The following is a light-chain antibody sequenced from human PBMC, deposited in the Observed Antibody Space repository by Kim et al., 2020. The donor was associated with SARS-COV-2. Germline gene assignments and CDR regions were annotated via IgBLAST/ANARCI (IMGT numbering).Light chain of an antibody. V-gene: IGLV1-44*01. J-gene: IGLJ3*02. CDR1: SSNIGSNT. Sequence: ELTQPPSASGTPGQRVTISCSGSSSNIGSNTVNWYQQLPGTAPKLLIYSNHQWPSGVPDRFSGSKSGTSASLAISGLQSEDEAAYYCAAWDDTLIAWV. CDR2: SNH. CDR3: AAWDDTLIAWV.